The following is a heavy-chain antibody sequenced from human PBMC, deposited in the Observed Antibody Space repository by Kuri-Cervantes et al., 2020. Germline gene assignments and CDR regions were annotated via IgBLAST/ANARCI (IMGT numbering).Heavy chain of an antibody. V-gene: IGHV3-30*18. CDR1: GFTFSSYG. Sequence: GGSLRLSCAASGFTFSSYGMHWVRQAPGKGLEWVAVISYDGSNKYYADSVKGRFTISRDNPKNTLYLQMNSLGAEDTAVYYCAKDRRSENYYYYGMDVWGQGTTVTVSS. J-gene: IGHJ6*02. CDR2: ISYDGSNK. D-gene: IGHD5-24*01. CDR3: AKDRRSENYYYYGMDV.